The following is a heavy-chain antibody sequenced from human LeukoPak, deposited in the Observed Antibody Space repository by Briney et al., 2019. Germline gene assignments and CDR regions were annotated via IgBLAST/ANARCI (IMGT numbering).Heavy chain of an antibody. V-gene: IGHV3-66*01. CDR3: ARGDYGACSYWCYYMDV. J-gene: IGHJ6*03. D-gene: IGHD4-17*01. CDR2: IYSGGST. Sequence: GGSLRLSCAASGFTVSSNYMTWVRQAPGKGLEWVSVIYSGGSTYYADSVKGRFTISRDNSKNTLYLQMNSLRAEDTAVYYCARGDYGACSYWCYYMDVWGKGTTVTISS. CDR1: GFTVSSNY.